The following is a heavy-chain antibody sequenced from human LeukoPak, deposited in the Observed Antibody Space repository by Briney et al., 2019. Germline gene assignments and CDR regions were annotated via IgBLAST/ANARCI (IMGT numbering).Heavy chain of an antibody. J-gene: IGHJ5*02. D-gene: IGHD6-19*01. CDR1: GGSISSGDYY. CDR3: AYSSGWYWFDP. Sequence: SETLSLTCTVSGGSISSGDYYWSWIRQPPGKGLEWIGYICYSGSTYYNPSLKSRVTISVDTSKNQFSLKLSSVTAADTAVYYCAYSSGWYWFDPWGQGTLVTVSS. CDR2: ICYSGST. V-gene: IGHV4-30-4*01.